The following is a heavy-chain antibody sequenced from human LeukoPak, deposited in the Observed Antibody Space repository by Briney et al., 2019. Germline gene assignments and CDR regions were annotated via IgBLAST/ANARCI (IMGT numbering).Heavy chain of an antibody. CDR1: GGSISSSSYY. J-gene: IGHJ4*02. Sequence: PSETLSLTCTVSGGSISSSSYYWSWIRQPPGKGLEWIGYIYYSGSTNYNPSLKSRVTISVDTSKNQFSLKLSSVTAADTAVYYCARLRGYSSSWYGSSFDYWGQGTLVTVSS. CDR2: IYYSGST. CDR3: ARLRGYSSSWYGSSFDY. D-gene: IGHD6-13*01. V-gene: IGHV4-61*01.